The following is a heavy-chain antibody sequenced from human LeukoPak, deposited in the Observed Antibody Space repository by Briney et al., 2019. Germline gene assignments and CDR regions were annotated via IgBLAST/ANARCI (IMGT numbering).Heavy chain of an antibody. CDR2: IYSGGST. J-gene: IGHJ6*02. D-gene: IGHD2/OR15-2a*01. CDR1: GFTFSSYA. CDR3: ARDSIGMDV. V-gene: IGHV3-53*01. Sequence: GGSLRLSCAASGFTFSSYAMSWARQAPGKGLEWVSVIYSGGSTYYADSVKGRFTISRDNSKNTLYLQMNSLRAEDTAVYYCARDSIGMDVWGQGTTVTVSS.